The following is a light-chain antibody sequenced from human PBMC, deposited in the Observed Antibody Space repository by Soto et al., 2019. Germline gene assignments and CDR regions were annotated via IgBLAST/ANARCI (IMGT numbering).Light chain of an antibody. J-gene: IGKJ1*01. Sequence: DILVIQSPCTMSAYVGDSVTITCRASQSISTYLNWYQLNKGKAPKXMLSAAPGFQREVPSNFSVILYGTVFIFNLSRRQAVDVRTCDCRRTDIRLRTFGHGAMVDIK. CDR1: QSISTY. V-gene: IGKV1-39*01. CDR2: AAP. CDR3: RRTDIRLRT.